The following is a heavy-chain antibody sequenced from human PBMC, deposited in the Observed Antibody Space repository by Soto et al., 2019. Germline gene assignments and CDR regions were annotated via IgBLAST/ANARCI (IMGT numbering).Heavy chain of an antibody. Sequence: GGSLRLSCAASGFPFSSYNMNWVRQAPGKGLEWVSSITSSTSDIYYADSVKGRFTISRDNAKNSLYLHMNSLRAEDTAVYYCARPYSGSYSFDYWDQGTLVTVSS. CDR3: ARPYSGSYSFDY. CDR2: ITSSTSDI. CDR1: GFPFSSYN. D-gene: IGHD1-26*01. J-gene: IGHJ4*02. V-gene: IGHV3-21*01.